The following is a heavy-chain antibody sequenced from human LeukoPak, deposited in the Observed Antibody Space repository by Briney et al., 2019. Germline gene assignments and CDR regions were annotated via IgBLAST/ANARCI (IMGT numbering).Heavy chain of an antibody. D-gene: IGHD2-21*01. Sequence: PGRSLRLSCAASGFTFSTYGMHWVRQAPGKGLEWVAVIWYDGSNKYYAESVKGRFTISRDNSKNTLYLQMNRLRAEDTAVNYCARDNGGGGRGLEAFDIWGQGTMVTVSS. J-gene: IGHJ3*02. CDR1: GFTFSTYG. CDR2: IWYDGSNK. V-gene: IGHV3-33*01. CDR3: ARDNGGGGRGLEAFDI.